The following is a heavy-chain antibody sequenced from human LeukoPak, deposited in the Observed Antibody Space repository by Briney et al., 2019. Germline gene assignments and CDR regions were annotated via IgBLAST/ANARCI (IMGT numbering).Heavy chain of an antibody. CDR1: GGSFSGYY. V-gene: IGHV4-34*01. CDR2: INHSGST. Sequence: PSETLSLTCAVYGGSFSGYYWSWIRQPPGKGLEWIGEINHSGSTNYNPSLKSRVTISVDTYKNQFSLKLSSVTAADTAVYYCARGFGQVDYWGQGTLVTVSS. J-gene: IGHJ4*02. D-gene: IGHD3/OR15-3a*01. CDR3: ARGFGQVDY.